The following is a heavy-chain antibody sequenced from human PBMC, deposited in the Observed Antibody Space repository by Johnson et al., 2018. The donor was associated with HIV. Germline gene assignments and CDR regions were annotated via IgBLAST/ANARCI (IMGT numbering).Heavy chain of an antibody. J-gene: IGHJ3*02. Sequence: VQLVESGGGLIQPGGSLRLSCAASGFTVSSNYMSWVRQAPGKGLEWVSGINWNGGSTGYADSVKGRFTISRDNSKNSLYLQMNSLRTEDTALYYCAKDMGRYSGSYGNYDAFDIWGQGTMVTVSS. D-gene: IGHD1-26*01. CDR3: AKDMGRYSGSYGNYDAFDI. CDR2: INWNGGST. V-gene: IGHV3-20*04. CDR1: GFTVSSNY.